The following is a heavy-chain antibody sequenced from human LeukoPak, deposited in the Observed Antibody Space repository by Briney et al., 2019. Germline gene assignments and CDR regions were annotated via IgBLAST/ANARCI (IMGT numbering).Heavy chain of an antibody. J-gene: IGHJ4*02. CDR3: TTTIAVAGIPNDY. D-gene: IGHD6-19*01. Sequence: GGSLRLSCAASGFTFSNAWMSWVRQAPGKGLEWVGRIKSKTDGGTTDYAAPVKGRFTISRDDSKNTLYLQMNSLKTVDTAVYYCTTTIAVAGIPNDYWGQGTLVTVSS. CDR1: GFTFSNAW. V-gene: IGHV3-15*01. CDR2: IKSKTDGGTT.